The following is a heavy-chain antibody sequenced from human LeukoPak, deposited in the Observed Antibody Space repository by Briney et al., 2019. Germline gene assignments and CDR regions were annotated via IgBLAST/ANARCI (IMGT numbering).Heavy chain of an antibody. J-gene: IGHJ5*02. Sequence: ASVKVSCKASGYTFTGYYMHWVRQAPGQVLEWMGWINPNSGGTNYAQKFQGRVTMTRDTSISTAYMELSRLRSDDTAVYYCARDYFYSKYPHRWFDPWGQGTLVTVSS. CDR1: GYTFTGYY. V-gene: IGHV1-2*02. CDR2: INPNSGGT. D-gene: IGHD4-4*01. CDR3: ARDYFYSKYPHRWFDP.